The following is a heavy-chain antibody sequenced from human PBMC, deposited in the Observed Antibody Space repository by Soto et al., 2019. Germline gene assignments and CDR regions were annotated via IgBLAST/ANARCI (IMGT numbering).Heavy chain of an antibody. CDR1: GYTFTSYG. J-gene: IGHJ6*02. D-gene: IGHD6-19*01. V-gene: IGHV1-18*04. CDR3: ARDSWGLAVPDYHYYAMDV. Sequence: QVELVQSGAELKKPGASVKVSCEASGYTFTSYGVSWVRQAPGQGLEWMGWISVYSGNTNYARKLPGRVTMTRDIYTRAVYMELRSLTSDDTAVYYCARDSWGLAVPDYHYYAMDVWGQGTTVTVSS. CDR2: ISVYSGNT.